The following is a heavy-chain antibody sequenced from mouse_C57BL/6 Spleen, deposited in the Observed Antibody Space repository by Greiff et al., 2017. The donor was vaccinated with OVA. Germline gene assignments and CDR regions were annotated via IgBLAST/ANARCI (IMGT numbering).Heavy chain of an antibody. CDR3: ARGYSNLAWFAY. CDR1: GYAFSSSW. J-gene: IGHJ3*01. D-gene: IGHD2-5*01. CDR2: IYPGDGDT. Sequence: QVQLKQSGPELVKPGASVKISCKASGYAFSSSWMNWVKQRPGKGLEWIGRIYPGDGDTNYNGKFKGKATLTADKSSSTAYMQLSSLTSEDSAVYFCARGYSNLAWFAYWGQGTLVTVSA. V-gene: IGHV1-82*01.